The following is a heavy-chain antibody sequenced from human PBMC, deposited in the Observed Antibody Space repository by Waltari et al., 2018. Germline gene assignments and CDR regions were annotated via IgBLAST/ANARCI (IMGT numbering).Heavy chain of an antibody. D-gene: IGHD6-6*01. CDR1: GGTFSSYA. Sequence: QVQLVQAGAEVKKPGSSVTVSCKASGGTFSSYAISWVRQAPGQGLEWMGGIIPILGIANYAQKFQGRVTITADESTSTAYMELSSLRSEDTAVYYCARDLTAARPIPYYYMDVWGKGTTVTVSS. CDR3: ARDLTAARPIPYYYMDV. J-gene: IGHJ6*03. CDR2: IIPILGIA. V-gene: IGHV1-69*04.